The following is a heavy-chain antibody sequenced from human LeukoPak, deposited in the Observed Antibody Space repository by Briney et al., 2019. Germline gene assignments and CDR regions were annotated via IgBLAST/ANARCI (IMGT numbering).Heavy chain of an antibody. Sequence: GGSLRLSCAASGFTFSSYAMSWVRQAPGKGLDWVSYISSSGRTIYYADSVKGRYIISRDNAKNSLYLQMNSLRAEDTAVYYCARYGDRGFDFWGQGTRVTVSS. J-gene: IGHJ4*02. CDR2: ISSSGRTI. CDR3: ARYGDRGFDF. D-gene: IGHD4-17*01. CDR1: GFTFSSYA. V-gene: IGHV3-48*03.